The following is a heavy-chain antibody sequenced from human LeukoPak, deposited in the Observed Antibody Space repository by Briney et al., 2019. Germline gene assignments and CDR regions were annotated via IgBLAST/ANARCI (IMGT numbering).Heavy chain of an antibody. CDR1: GGSISSYY. CDR3: ARGLGLLWFGEPRFDY. V-gene: IGHV4-59*01. D-gene: IGHD3-10*01. J-gene: IGHJ4*02. Sequence: SETLSLTCTVSGGSISSYYWSWIRQPPGKGLEWIGYIYYSGSTNYNPSLKSRVTISVDTSKNQFSLKLSSVTAADTAVYYCARGLGLLWFGEPRFDYWGQGTLVTASS. CDR2: IYYSGST.